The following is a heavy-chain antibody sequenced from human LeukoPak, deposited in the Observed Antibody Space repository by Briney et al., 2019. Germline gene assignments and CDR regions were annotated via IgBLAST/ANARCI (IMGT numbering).Heavy chain of an antibody. J-gene: IGHJ4*01. D-gene: IGHD1-14*01. CDR3: VSPVFINY. CDR2: IGSDGDST. V-gene: IGHV3-64D*06. Sequence: PGGSLRLSRSASGFTFSSLGMHWVRQAPGKGLEHVSTIGSDGDSTYYADSVKDRFTISRDNSKNALYLQMTSLRPEDSAVYYCVSPVFINYWGQGTLVTVSS. CDR1: GFTFSSLG.